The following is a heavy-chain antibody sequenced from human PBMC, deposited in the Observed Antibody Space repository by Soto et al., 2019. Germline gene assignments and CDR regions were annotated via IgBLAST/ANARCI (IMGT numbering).Heavy chain of an antibody. V-gene: IGHV4-34*01. D-gene: IGHD2-15*01. CDR3: ARVVNCSGGSSYYRAPYYYYYYMDV. Sequence: GKGLEWIGEINHSGSTNYNPSLKSRVTISVDTSKNQFSLKLSSVTAADTAVYYCARVVNCSGGSSYYRAPYYYYYYMDVWGKGTTVTVS. J-gene: IGHJ6*03. CDR2: INHSGST.